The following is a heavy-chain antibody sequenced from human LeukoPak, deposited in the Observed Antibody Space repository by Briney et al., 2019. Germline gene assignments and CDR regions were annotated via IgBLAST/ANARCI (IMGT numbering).Heavy chain of an antibody. CDR2: ISGTGGST. Sequence: PGGSLSLSCAASGFTFISYGTSWVRQAPGKGLEWVSSISGTGGSTYYADSVKGRFTISRDNSKNTLYLQMNSLRAEDTAVYYCAKNSMIVVVSASLDYWGQGTLVTVSS. CDR3: AKNSMIVVVSASLDY. J-gene: IGHJ4*02. CDR1: GFTFISYG. D-gene: IGHD3-22*01. V-gene: IGHV3-23*01.